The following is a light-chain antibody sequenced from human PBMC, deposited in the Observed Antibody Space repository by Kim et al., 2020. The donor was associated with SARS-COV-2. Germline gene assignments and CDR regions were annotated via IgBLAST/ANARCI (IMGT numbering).Light chain of an antibody. CDR3: QQYSNYPYT. CDR1: HNVDTW. CDR2: TTS. J-gene: IGKJ2*01. V-gene: IGKV1-5*03. Sequence: ASVGDNVPITCRASHNVDTWLAWYQQKPGKAPRVVIYTTSILESGVPSTFSGSGSGTEFNFTISGLQPDDFATYYCQQYSNYPYTFGQGTKVDIK.